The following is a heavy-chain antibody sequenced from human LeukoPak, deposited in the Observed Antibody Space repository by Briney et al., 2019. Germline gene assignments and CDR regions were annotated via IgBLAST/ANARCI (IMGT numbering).Heavy chain of an antibody. CDR1: GGTFSSYA. V-gene: IGHV1-69*05. Sequence: GASVKVSCKASGGTFSSYAISWVRQAPGQGLEWMGRIIPIFGTANYAQKFHGRVTITTDESTSTAYMELSSLRSEDTAVYYCARDLTADIVVVPAAMTGVNAFDIWGQGTMVTVSS. CDR3: ARDLTADIVVVPAAMTGVNAFDI. J-gene: IGHJ3*02. CDR2: IIPIFGTA. D-gene: IGHD2-2*01.